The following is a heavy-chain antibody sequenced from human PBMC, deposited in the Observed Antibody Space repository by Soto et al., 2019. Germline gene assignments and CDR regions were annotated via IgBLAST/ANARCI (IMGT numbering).Heavy chain of an antibody. Sequence: ASVKVSCKTSGYTFTRNGISWVRQAPGQGLEWMGWISPKSGSIKYAQKFQGRVIMTTDTSTSTAYMEVRSLRSDDTPVYYCVKDRDSNSWPSRDVWGPGTTVTVSS. CDR2: ISPKSGSI. V-gene: IGHV1-18*01. J-gene: IGHJ6*02. CDR1: GYTFTRNG. CDR3: VKDRDSNSWPSRDV. D-gene: IGHD3-22*01.